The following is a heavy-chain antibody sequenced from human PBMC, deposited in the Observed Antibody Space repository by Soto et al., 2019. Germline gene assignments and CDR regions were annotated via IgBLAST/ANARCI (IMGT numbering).Heavy chain of an antibody. CDR2: IYYTGAA. CDR3: TDMLGQWLPRD. Sequence: SETLSLTCTVSGGSISSYYWSWIRQPPGKGLEWIGTIYYTGAAYYNPPLQSRVTISVDTSRNQFSMKLNSVTAADTAVYYCTDMLGQWLPRDWGQGTVVTVSS. V-gene: IGHV4-59*04. CDR1: GGSISSYY. D-gene: IGHD6-19*01. J-gene: IGHJ4*02.